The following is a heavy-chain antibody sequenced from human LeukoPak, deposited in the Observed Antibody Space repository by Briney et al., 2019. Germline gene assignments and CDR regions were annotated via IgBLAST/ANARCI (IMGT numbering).Heavy chain of an antibody. D-gene: IGHD4-17*01. CDR3: TRHPGGDYGHNWLDP. Sequence: GGSLRLSCAASGFTFSGSAMHWVRQASGKGLEWVGRIRSKANSYATAYAASVKGRFTISRDDSKNTAYLQMNSLKTEDTAVYYCTRHPGGDYGHNWLDPWGQGTLVTVSS. V-gene: IGHV3-73*01. CDR2: IRSKANSYAT. J-gene: IGHJ5*02. CDR1: GFTFSGSA.